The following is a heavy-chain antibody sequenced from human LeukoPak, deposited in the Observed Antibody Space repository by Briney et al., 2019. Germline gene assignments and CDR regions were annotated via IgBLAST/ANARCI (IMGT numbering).Heavy chain of an antibody. V-gene: IGHV4-61*02. CDR1: GGSISSGSYY. Sequence: SETLSLTCTVSGGSISSGSYYWGWIRQPAGRGLEWIGRIYTSGSTNYNPSLKSRVTISVDTSKNQFSLKLSSVTAADTAVYYCARDRSGYWPYYYYYGMDVWGQGTTVTVSS. J-gene: IGHJ6*02. D-gene: IGHD3-3*01. CDR3: ARDRSGYWPYYYYYGMDV. CDR2: IYTSGST.